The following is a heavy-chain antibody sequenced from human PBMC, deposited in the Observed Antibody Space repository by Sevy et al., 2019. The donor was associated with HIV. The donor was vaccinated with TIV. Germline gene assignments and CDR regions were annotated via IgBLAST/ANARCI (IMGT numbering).Heavy chain of an antibody. D-gene: IGHD5-18*01. V-gene: IGHV1-2*02. J-gene: IGHJ4*02. CDR1: GHTFTDFF. Sequence: ASVKVSCKVSGHTFTDFFIHWVRQAPGQGLEWMGWINPNSGDPKYAQKFQGRVTITRDTSISTAYLELNRLRSDDTAVYYCASHEGYTYGSLLDYWGQGTLVTVSS. CDR3: ASHEGYTYGSLLDY. CDR2: INPNSGDP.